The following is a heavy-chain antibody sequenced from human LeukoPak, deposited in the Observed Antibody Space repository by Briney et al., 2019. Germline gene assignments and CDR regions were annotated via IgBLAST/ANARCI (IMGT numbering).Heavy chain of an antibody. CDR1: GGTFSSYA. CDR3: ARDYLGAAALFL. J-gene: IGHJ4*02. CDR2: IIPIFGTA. D-gene: IGHD6-13*01. V-gene: IGHV1-69*05. Sequence: AASVKVSCKASGGTFSSYAISWVRQTPGQGLEWVGRIIPIFGTANYAQKFQGRVTITTDESTSTAYMELSSLRSEDTAVYYCARDYLGAAALFLWGQGTLVTVSS.